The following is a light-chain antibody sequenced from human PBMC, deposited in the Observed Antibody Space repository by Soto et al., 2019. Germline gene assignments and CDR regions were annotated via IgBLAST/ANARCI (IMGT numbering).Light chain of an antibody. CDR2: DVS. Sequence: QSALTQPASVSGSAGQSITISCSGTMRDVGAYNLVSWYQQHPGTAPKLIIYDVSKRPSGVPDRFSGSKSGNTASLTISGLQAEDEADYYCCSYAGSLGVFGGGTKLTVL. J-gene: IGLJ2*01. V-gene: IGLV2-11*01. CDR1: MRDVGAYNL. CDR3: CSYAGSLGV.